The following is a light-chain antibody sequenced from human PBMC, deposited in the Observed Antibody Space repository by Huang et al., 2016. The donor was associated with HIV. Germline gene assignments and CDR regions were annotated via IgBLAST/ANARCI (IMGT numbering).Light chain of an antibody. CDR2: AAS. CDR3: QQSDSTPWT. J-gene: IGKJ1*01. CDR1: QSISSY. Sequence: DIQMTQSPSSLSASVGDRVTITCRASQSISSYLNWYQQKPGKVPKFLIYAASILQSGVPSRFSGIGSGTDFTLTSSSLQPEDFATYYCQQSDSTPWTFGQGTKVEIK. V-gene: IGKV1-39*01.